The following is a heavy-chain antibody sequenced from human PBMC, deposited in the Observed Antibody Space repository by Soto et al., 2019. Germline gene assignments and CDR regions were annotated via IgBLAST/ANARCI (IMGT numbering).Heavy chain of an antibody. V-gene: IGHV3-7*03. Sequence: GGSLRLSCAASGFTFSSYWMTWVRQAPGKGLEWVANIKQDGSEKYYVDYVKGRFTISRDNAKNSLYLQMNSLRAEDTAVYYCARDRRDTAMVQKYWGQGTLVTVAS. CDR1: GFTFSSYW. J-gene: IGHJ4*02. D-gene: IGHD5-18*01. CDR3: ARDRRDTAMVQKY. CDR2: IKQDGSEK.